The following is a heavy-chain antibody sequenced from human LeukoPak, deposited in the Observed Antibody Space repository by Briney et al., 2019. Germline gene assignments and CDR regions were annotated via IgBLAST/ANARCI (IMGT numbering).Heavy chain of an antibody. D-gene: IGHD3-22*01. CDR3: ARLQYYYDSNGYYSLYYFDY. J-gene: IGHJ4*02. Sequence: SDTLSLTCTVSGGSISSYYWGWIRQPPGKGLECIGNIYYSGSTHYNPSLRSRLTIYLDTSKNQFSLTLGSVTAADTAVYYCARLQYYYDSNGYYSLYYFDYWGQGTVVTVSS. CDR1: GGSISSYY. V-gene: IGHV4-39*01. CDR2: IYYSGST.